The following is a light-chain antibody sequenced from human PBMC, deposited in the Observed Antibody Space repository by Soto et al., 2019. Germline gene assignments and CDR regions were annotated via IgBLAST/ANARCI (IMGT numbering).Light chain of an antibody. CDR1: QSVSSN. J-gene: IGKJ1*01. Sequence: EIVMTQSPATLSVSPGERYTLSCMASQSVSSNLAWYQQKPGQSPRLLIYGASTRATGIPARFSGSGSGTDFTLTITSLEPEDFAFYYCHQRQRWPRTFGQGTKVDIK. V-gene: IGKV3-15*01. CDR2: GAS. CDR3: HQRQRWPRT.